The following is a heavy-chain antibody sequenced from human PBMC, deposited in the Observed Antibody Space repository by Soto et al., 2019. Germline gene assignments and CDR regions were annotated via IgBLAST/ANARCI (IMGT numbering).Heavy chain of an antibody. CDR2: ISAYDGNT. CDR3: ARGSGSYYYYYGMDV. J-gene: IGHJ6*02. Sequence: ASVKVSCKASGYTFTSYGISWVRQAPGQGLEWMGWISAYDGNTNYAQKLQGRVTMTADTSTSTAYMELRSLRSDDTAVYYCARGSGSYYYYYGMDVWGQGTTVTVSS. V-gene: IGHV1-18*01. D-gene: IGHD1-26*01. CDR1: GYTFTSYG.